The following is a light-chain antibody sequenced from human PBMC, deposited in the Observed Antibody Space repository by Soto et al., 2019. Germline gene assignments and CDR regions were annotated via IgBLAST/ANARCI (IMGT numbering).Light chain of an antibody. CDR3: QQSYSALMYT. CDR1: QTIGNF. V-gene: IGKV1-39*01. CDR2: AAS. Sequence: DIQVTQSPSSLSASVGDRVTITCRASQTIGNFLNWYQQEPGKAPKLLIYAASTLESGVPSRFSGSGSGTDFTLTINTLQPEDFATYYCQQSYSALMYTFGQGTKVDIK. J-gene: IGKJ2*01.